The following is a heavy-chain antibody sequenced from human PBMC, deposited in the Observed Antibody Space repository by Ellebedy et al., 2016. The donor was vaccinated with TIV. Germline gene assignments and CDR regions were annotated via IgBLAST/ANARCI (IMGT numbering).Heavy chain of an antibody. D-gene: IGHD6-13*01. CDR3: ARLNQAAGTMGWFDP. V-gene: IGHV4-34*01. CDR1: GGPFSGHY. Sequence: MPSETLSLTCAVDGGPFSGHYWSWVRQPPGKGLEWIGEINHIESTNYNPSLKGRVTISVDTSKNQISLNLISLTAADTAVYYCARLNQAAGTMGWFDPWGQGTLVTVSS. CDR2: INHIEST. J-gene: IGHJ5*02.